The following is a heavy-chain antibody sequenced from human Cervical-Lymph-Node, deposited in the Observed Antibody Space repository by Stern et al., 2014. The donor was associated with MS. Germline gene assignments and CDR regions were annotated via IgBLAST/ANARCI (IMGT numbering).Heavy chain of an antibody. CDR1: GDSISSYTHY. D-gene: IGHD2-8*02. J-gene: IGHJ4*02. CDR3: AKHACTGAACPFDL. CDR2: VYYRGAT. V-gene: IGHV4-39*01. Sequence: QVQLQESGPGLVKPSETLSLTCAVSGDSISSYTHYWAWIRQPPGKGLEWIGSVYYRGATYYNPALKSPVTISVDTSKNPFPRGLNSVTAADTAVYYCAKHACTGAACPFDLWGQGTLVTVSS.